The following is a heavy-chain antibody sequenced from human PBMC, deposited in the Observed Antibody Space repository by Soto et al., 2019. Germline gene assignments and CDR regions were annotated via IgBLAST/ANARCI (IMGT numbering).Heavy chain of an antibody. J-gene: IGHJ4*02. Sequence: QVQLQESGPGLVEPSQTLSLTCTVSGDSISNGYYTWSWIRQPPGKDLEWIGQIYNSVNTYSNPSLKNRVTISADTSKNQFSLKLSSVTAADTAVYYCARGPSGDKVDYWGQGTLVTVSS. V-gene: IGHV4-30-4*01. CDR2: IYNSVNT. CDR1: GDSISNGYYT. D-gene: IGHD3-10*01. CDR3: ARGPSGDKVDY.